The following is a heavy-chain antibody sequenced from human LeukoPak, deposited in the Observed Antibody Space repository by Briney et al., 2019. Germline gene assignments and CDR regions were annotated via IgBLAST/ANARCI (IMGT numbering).Heavy chain of an antibody. CDR1: GFTFSSYW. J-gene: IGHJ4*02. Sequence: GGSLRLPCAASGFTFSSYWMSWVRQAPGKGQEWVANIKQDGSEKYYVDSVKGRLTISRDNAKNSLYLQMNSLRAEDTAVYYCARDQRYCSSSSCPWEPFDYWGQGTLVTVSS. D-gene: IGHD2-2*01. CDR3: ARDQRYCSSSSCPWEPFDY. V-gene: IGHV3-7*05. CDR2: IKQDGSEK.